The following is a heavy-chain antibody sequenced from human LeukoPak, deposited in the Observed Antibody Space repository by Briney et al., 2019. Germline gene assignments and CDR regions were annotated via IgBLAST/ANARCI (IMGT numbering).Heavy chain of an antibody. J-gene: IGHJ3*02. D-gene: IGHD3-22*01. Sequence: ASVKVSCKASGYSFDRYGISWVRQAPGQGLEWLGWIGAFNGNTNYARNLQGRVTMTADTYTTTAYMELRSLSSDDTAVYYCARDFLSYDGSENHFEDTFDIWGQGTMVTVSS. CDR2: IGAFNGNT. V-gene: IGHV1-18*01. CDR1: GYSFDRYG. CDR3: ARDFLSYDGSENHFEDTFDI.